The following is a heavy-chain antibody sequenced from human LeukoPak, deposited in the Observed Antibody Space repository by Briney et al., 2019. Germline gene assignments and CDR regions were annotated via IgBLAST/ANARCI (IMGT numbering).Heavy chain of an antibody. J-gene: IGHJ4*02. D-gene: IGHD6-13*01. CDR1: GFTFSIYA. V-gene: IGHV3-30*04. CDR3: ARDHATIVIAAAFDY. Sequence: GRSLRLSCAASGFTFSIYAMHWVRQAPGKGLEWAAVISYDGSNKYYADSVKGRFTISRDNSKNTLYLQMNSLRAEDTAVYYCARDHATIVIAAAFDYWGQGTLVTVSS. CDR2: ISYDGSNK.